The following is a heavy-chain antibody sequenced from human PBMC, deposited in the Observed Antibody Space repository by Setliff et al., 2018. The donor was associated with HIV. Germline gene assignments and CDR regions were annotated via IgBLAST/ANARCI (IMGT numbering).Heavy chain of an antibody. V-gene: IGHV4-59*01. CDR2: IYYSGST. D-gene: IGHD3-10*01. J-gene: IGHJ6*03. Sequence: PSETLSLTCTVSGGSISSYYWSWIRQPPGKGLEWIGYIYYSGSTNYNPSLKSRVTISVDTSKNQFSLKLSSVTAADTAVYYCARDSVVRGVMVGMDVWGKGTTVTVSS. CDR3: ARDSVVRGVMVGMDV. CDR1: GGSISSYY.